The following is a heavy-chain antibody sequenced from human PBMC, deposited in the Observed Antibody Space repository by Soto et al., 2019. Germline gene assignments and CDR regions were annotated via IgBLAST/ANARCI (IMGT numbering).Heavy chain of an antibody. J-gene: IGHJ6*03. CDR3: ARGGSCQGSTSCYFYYYYYMDV. V-gene: IGHV1-3*01. D-gene: IGHD2-2*01. CDR1: GYTFTSYA. CDR2: INAGNGNT. Sequence: ASVKVSCKASGYTFTSYAMHWVRQAPGQRLEWMGWINAGNGNTKYSQKFQGRVTITRDTSASTAYMELSSLRSEDTAVYYCARGGSCQGSTSCYFYYYYYMDVWGKGTTVTVSS.